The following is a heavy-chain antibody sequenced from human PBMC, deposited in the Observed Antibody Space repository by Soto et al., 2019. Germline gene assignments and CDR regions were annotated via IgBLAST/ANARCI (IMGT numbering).Heavy chain of an antibody. CDR1: GGSFSGYF. J-gene: IGHJ4*02. D-gene: IGHD1-1*01. Sequence: QVQLQQWGAGLLKPSETLSLTCAVYGGSFSGYFWSWIRQTPGKGLEWIGEIDHSGRTKYTPSLKSRVSISVDPSTNQFSLRLSAVTAADTALYYCARGTTEWGQGTLVTVSS. CDR3: ARGTTE. CDR2: IDHSGRT. V-gene: IGHV4-34*01.